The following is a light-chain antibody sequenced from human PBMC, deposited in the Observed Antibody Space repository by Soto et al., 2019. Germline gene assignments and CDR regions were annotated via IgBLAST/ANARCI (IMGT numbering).Light chain of an antibody. CDR3: QQYDTYPLT. CDR2: GAS. V-gene: IGKV1-16*02. J-gene: IGKJ4*01. Sequence: DIQMTQSPSFLSASVGDRVTITCRASQAISNYLNWYQQKPGKAPNLLIFGASSLHNGVPSKFSGSGSGTDFTLTINNLQPEDFATYYCQQYDTYPLTFGGGTKVEIK. CDR1: QAISNY.